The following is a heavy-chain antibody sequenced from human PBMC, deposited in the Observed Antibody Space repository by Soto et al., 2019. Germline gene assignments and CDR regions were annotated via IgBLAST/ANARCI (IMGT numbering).Heavy chain of an antibody. CDR2: IIPIFGTA. CDR3: AAIAAAGEYYYYYGMDV. D-gene: IGHD6-13*01. Sequence: GASVKVSCKASGGTFSSYAISWVRQAPGQGLEWMGGIIPIFGTANYAQKFQGRVTITADESTSTAYMELSSLRSEDTAVYYCAAIAAAGEYYYYYGMDVGGQGPTVTVSS. J-gene: IGHJ6*02. CDR1: GGTFSSYA. V-gene: IGHV1-69*13.